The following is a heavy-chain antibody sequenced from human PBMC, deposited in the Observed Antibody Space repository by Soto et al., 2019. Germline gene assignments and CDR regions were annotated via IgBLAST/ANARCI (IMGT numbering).Heavy chain of an antibody. CDR1: GGSISSNKW. CDR2: INHSGST. D-gene: IGHD2-2*01. V-gene: IGHV4-4*02. J-gene: IGHJ6*02. Sequence: QVQLQESGPGLVKPSETLSLTCAVYGGSISSNKWCSWVRQPPGKGLEGIGEINHSGSTNYNPSLKRRVTISLDKSKNQCSLKLTSVPAADSAVYYCARDDHMVVVPTSLGAMDVWGQGTTVTVSS. CDR3: ARDDHMVVVPTSLGAMDV.